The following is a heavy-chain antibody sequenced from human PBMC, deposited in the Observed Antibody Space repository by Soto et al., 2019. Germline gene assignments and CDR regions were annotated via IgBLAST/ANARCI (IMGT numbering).Heavy chain of an antibody. V-gene: IGHV4-4*02. Sequence: PSETLSLTCAVSGGSISSSNWWSWVRQPPGKGLEWIGEIYHSGSTNYNPSLKSRVTITADESTNTVYMELSSLRSEDTAVYFCASGIQLWLRRINNGYSGWGQGTLVTVSS. CDR3: ASGIQLWLRRINNGYSG. CDR1: GGSISSSNW. CDR2: IYHSGST. J-gene: IGHJ4*02. D-gene: IGHD5-18*01.